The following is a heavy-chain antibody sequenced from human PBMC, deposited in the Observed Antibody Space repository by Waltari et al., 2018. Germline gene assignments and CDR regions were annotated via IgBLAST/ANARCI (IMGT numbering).Heavy chain of an antibody. CDR1: GGTFSSYA. Sequence: QVQLVQSGAEVKKPGSSVKVSCKASGGTFSSYAISWVRQAPGQGLEWMVGIIPIFGTANDAQKFQGRVTITADESTSTAYMELSSLRSEDTAVYYCVLLYDSSGYWVDAFDIWGQGTMVTVSS. CDR2: IIPIFGTA. D-gene: IGHD3-22*01. CDR3: VLLYDSSGYWVDAFDI. J-gene: IGHJ3*02. V-gene: IGHV1-69*01.